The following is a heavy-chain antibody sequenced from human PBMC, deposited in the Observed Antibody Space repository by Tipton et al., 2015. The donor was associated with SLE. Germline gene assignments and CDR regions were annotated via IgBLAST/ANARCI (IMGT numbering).Heavy chain of an antibody. J-gene: IGHJ2*01. CDR2: ISSSSSYT. Sequence: SLRLSCAASGFTFSSYAMHWVRQAPGKGLEWVSYISSSSSYTNYADSVKGRFTISRDNAKNSLYLQMNSLRAEDTAVYYCASTLGTSLVHDWYFDLWGRGTLVTVSS. V-gene: IGHV3-21*05. CDR1: GFTFSSYA. D-gene: IGHD2-2*01. CDR3: ASTLGTSLVHDWYFDL.